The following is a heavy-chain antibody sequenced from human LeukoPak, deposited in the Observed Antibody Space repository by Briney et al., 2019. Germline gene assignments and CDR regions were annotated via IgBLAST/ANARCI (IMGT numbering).Heavy chain of an antibody. CDR3: AKGRAVAGTFYYYYYGMDV. J-gene: IGHJ6*04. CDR2: ISGSGGST. Sequence: GGSLRLSCAASGFTFSSYAMSWVRQAPGKGLEWVSAISGSGGSTYYADSVKGRFTISRDNSKNTLYLQMNSLRAEDTAVYYCAKGRAVAGTFYYYYYGMDVWGKGTTVTVSS. D-gene: IGHD6-19*01. CDR1: GFTFSSYA. V-gene: IGHV3-23*01.